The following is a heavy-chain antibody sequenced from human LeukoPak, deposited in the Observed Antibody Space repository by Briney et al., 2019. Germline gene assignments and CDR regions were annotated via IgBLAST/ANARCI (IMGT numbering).Heavy chain of an antibody. J-gene: IGHJ6*02. CDR2: IIPILGIA. V-gene: IGHV1-69*04. D-gene: IGHD3-10*01. CDR3: ARWEYYGLGSFKRSYYYYYGMDV. CDR1: GGTFSSYA. Sequence: GASVKVSCKASGGTFSSYAISWVRQAPGQGLEWMGRIIPILGIANYAQKFQGRVTITADKSTSTAYMELSSLRSEDTAVYYCARWEYYGLGSFKRSYYYYYGMDVWGQGTTVTVSS.